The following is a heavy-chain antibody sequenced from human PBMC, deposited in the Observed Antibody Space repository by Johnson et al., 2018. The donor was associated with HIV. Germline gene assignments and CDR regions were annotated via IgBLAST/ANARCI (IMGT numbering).Heavy chain of an antibody. CDR3: AKDRGSPGIPAAFDI. V-gene: IGHV3-13*01. D-gene: IGHD1-26*01. CDR2: IGTAGDT. CDR1: GFTFSSY. Sequence: DVQVVESGGGLVQPGGSLRLSCAASGFTFSSYMHWVRQATGKGLEWVSAIGTAGDTYYPGSVKGRFTISRENAKNSLYLQMNSLRAEDTAVYYCAKDRGSPGIPAAFDIWGQGTMVTVSS. J-gene: IGHJ3*02.